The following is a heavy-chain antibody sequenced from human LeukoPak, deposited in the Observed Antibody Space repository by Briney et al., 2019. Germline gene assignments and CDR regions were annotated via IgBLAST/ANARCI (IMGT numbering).Heavy chain of an antibody. D-gene: IGHD3-10*01. CDR2: IFTSGIT. V-gene: IGHV4-4*07. J-gene: IGHJ6*03. Sequence: SETLSLTCTVSGGSISIYYWNWIRQPAGKRLEWIGRIFTSGITNYNPSLKSRVTTSVDTSKNQFSLNLSYVTAADTAVYYCARESSGSYYNPQGYKDVWGKGTTVTVSS. CDR1: GGSISIYY. CDR3: ARESSGSYYNPQGYKDV.